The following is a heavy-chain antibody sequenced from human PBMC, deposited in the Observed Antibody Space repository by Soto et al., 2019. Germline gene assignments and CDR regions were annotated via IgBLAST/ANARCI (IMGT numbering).Heavy chain of an antibody. D-gene: IGHD1-1*01. CDR1: GFTFSSYA. J-gene: IGHJ4*02. CDR2: ISYDGRNK. CDR3: ARDVQNGGN. Sequence: GESLKISCAASGFTFSSYAMHWVRQAPGKGLEWVAVISYDGRNKSYADSVKGRFTVSRDNSKNTLYLQMNSLRAEDTAVYYCARDVQNGGNWGQGTLVTVSS. V-gene: IGHV3-30-3*01.